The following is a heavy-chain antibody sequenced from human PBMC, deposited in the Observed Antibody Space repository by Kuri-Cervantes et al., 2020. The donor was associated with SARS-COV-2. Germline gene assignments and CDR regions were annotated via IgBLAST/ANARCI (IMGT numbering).Heavy chain of an antibody. D-gene: IGHD3-3*01. V-gene: IGHV7-4-1*02. Sequence: ASVKVSCKASGYTFTSYAMNWVRQAPGQGLEWMGWINTNTGNPTYAQGFTGRFVFSLDTSVSTAYLQISSLKAEDTAVYYCARDSGITIFGVVTNYYYYYMDVWGKGTTVT. CDR3: ARDSGITIFGVVTNYYYYYMDV. CDR1: GYTFTSYA. J-gene: IGHJ6*03. CDR2: INTNTGNP.